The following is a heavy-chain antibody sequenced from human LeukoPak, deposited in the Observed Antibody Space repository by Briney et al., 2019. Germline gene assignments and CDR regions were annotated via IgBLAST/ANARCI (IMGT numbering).Heavy chain of an antibody. J-gene: IGHJ5*02. CDR1: GVSINTTNFY. CDR2: ISSTGST. D-gene: IGHD3-10*01. V-gene: IGHV4-39*01. CDR3: ARQGTMTRGGYWLDP. Sequence: PSETLSLTCTVSGVSINTTNFYWSWIRQPPGKGLESIGSISSTGSTYSNPSLNSRVTMSVDTSKNQFSLELTSVTAADTAVYYCARQGTMTRGGYWLDPWGQGSLVTVSS.